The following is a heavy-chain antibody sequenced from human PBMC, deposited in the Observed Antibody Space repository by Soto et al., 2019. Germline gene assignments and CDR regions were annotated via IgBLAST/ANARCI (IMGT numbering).Heavy chain of an antibody. J-gene: IGHJ6*03. CDR3: ARDGSGHDYYYYMDV. V-gene: IGHV1-18*01. Sequence: GASVRASCKASGYTFTGYGISWVRQAPGQGLEWMGWISAYNGNTNYAQKLQGRVTMTTDTSTSTAYMELRSLRSDDTAVYYCARDGSGHDYYYYMDVWGKGTTVTVSS. D-gene: IGHD2-2*03. CDR2: ISAYNGNT. CDR1: GYTFTGYG.